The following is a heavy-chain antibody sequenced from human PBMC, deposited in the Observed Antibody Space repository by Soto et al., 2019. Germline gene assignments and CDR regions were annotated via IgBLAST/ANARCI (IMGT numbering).Heavy chain of an antibody. V-gene: IGHV4-30-2*01. J-gene: IGHJ4*02. D-gene: IGHD3-22*01. CDR1: GGSISSGGYS. Sequence: SETLCLTCAVSGGSISSGGYSWSWIRQPPGKGLEWIGYIYHSGSTYYNPSLKSRVTISVDRSKNQFSLKLSSVTAADTAVYYCARGGVDYYDSSGYYFSPYYFDYWSQGTLVTVSS. CDR3: ARGGVDYYDSSGYYFSPYYFDY. CDR2: IYHSGST.